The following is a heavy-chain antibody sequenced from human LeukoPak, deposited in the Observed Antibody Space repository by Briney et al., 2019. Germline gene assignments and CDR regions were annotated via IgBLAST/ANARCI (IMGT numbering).Heavy chain of an antibody. CDR1: GVIVSSNY. CDR2: LYSGGRI. D-gene: IGHD3-16*02. V-gene: IGHV3-66*02. Sequence: PGGSLRLSCAASGVIVSSNYMSWVRQTPGKGLEWVSVLYSGGRIYYADSVEGRFTISRDNSKDTLYLQMNSLRVEDTAVYYCARWGYTAAFDIWSQGTMVTV. CDR3: ARWGYTAAFDI. J-gene: IGHJ3*02.